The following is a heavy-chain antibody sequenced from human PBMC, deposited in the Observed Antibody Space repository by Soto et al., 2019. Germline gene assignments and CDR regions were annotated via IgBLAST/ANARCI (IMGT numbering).Heavy chain of an antibody. Sequence: QVQLQQWGAGLLKPSETLSLTCAVNGGSFSGFWWTWIRQPPGKGLEWSGEINHSGSTNYNPSLKSRVTISLDTSKNQFSLKLSSVTAADTAVYYCARGFCSSASCYSNYYYYTDVWGKGTTVTVSS. CDR1: GGSFSGFW. CDR3: ARGFCSSASCYSNYYYYTDV. CDR2: INHSGST. D-gene: IGHD2-2*01. V-gene: IGHV4-34*01. J-gene: IGHJ6*03.